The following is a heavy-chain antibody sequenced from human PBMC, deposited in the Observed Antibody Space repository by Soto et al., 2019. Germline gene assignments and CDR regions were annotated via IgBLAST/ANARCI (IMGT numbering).Heavy chain of an antibody. CDR3: ARVNGGPYYFDY. J-gene: IGHJ4*02. CDR2: IYYYGGST. V-gene: IGHV4-59*01. D-gene: IGHD2-8*01. Sequence: WTWVRQPPGKGLEWIGYIYYYGGSTNYNPSLKSRVTISVDTSKNQFSLKLSSVTAADTAVYYCARVNGGPYYFDYWGQGTLVTVSS.